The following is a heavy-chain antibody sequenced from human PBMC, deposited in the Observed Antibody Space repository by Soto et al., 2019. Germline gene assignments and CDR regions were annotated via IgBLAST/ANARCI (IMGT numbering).Heavy chain of an antibody. CDR3: ARDGDGRMTTNPYYYNGMDV. CDR1: GYTFSGYY. CDR2: INPNSGGT. D-gene: IGHD4-4*01. J-gene: IGHJ6*02. V-gene: IGHV1-2*02. Sequence: GASVKVSCKASGYTFSGYYIHWLRQAPGQGLEWMGWINPNSGGTNYAQKFQGRVTVTRDTPTSTAYMELSRLTSDDTAVYYCARDGDGRMTTNPYYYNGMDVWGPGTTVTVSS.